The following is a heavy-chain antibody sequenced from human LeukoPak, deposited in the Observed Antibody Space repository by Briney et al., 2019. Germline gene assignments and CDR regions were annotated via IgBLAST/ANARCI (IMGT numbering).Heavy chain of an antibody. CDR1: GGSFSGYY. CDR3: ARRPFHYYGSGSYYNMLGNWFDP. V-gene: IGHV4-34*01. CDR2: INRSGSS. D-gene: IGHD3-10*01. J-gene: IGHJ5*02. Sequence: PSETLSLTCAVYGGSFSGYYWSWIRQPPGKGLEWIGEINRSGSSNYNPSLKSRVTISVDTSKHQFSLKLSSVTAADTAVYYCARRPFHYYGSGSYYNMLGNWFDPWGQGTLVTVSS.